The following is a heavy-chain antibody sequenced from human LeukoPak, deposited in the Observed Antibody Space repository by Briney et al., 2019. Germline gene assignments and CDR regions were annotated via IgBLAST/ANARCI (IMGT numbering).Heavy chain of an antibody. CDR1: GYTFTSYD. J-gene: IGHJ4*02. Sequence: ASVKVSCKASGYTFTSYDINWVRQATGQGLEWMGWMNPNSGNTGYAQKFQGRVTMTRNTSISTAYMELSSLRSEDTAVYYCARVLSHRGRPYTVFRYYFDYWGQGTLVTVPS. D-gene: IGHD3-9*01. CDR3: ARVLSHRGRPYTVFRYYFDY. CDR2: MNPNSGNT. V-gene: IGHV1-8*01.